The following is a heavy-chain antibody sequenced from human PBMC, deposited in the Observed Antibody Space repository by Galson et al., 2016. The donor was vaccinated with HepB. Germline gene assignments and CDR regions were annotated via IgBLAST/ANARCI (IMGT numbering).Heavy chain of an antibody. CDR2: INPNSGGT. CDR3: ARDAWSGSYSGIDY. Sequence: SVKVSCKASGSTFTGYYMHWVRQTPGQGLEWMGWINPNSGGTNYAQKFQGWVTMTRDTSISTAYMELSRLKSDDTAVYYCARDAWSGSYSGIDYWGQGTLVTVSS. J-gene: IGHJ4*02. D-gene: IGHD1-26*01. V-gene: IGHV1-2*04. CDR1: GSTFTGYY.